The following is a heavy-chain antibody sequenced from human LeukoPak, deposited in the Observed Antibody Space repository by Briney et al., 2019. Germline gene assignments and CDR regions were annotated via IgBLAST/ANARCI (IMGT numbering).Heavy chain of an antibody. J-gene: IGHJ5*02. CDR2: IIPIFGTA. CDR3: ARVQSPPTNWFDP. Sequence: GASVKVSCKASGGTFISYAISWVRQAPGQGLEWMGGIIPIFGTANYAQKFRGRVTITADESTSTAYMELSSLRSEDTAVYYCARVQSPPTNWFDPWGQGTLVTVSS. CDR1: GGTFISYA. V-gene: IGHV1-69*13. D-gene: IGHD5-24*01.